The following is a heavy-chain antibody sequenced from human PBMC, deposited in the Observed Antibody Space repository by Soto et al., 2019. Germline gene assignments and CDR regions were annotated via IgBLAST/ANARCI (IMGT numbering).Heavy chain of an antibody. J-gene: IGHJ4*02. CDR1: GYTFTSYG. D-gene: IGHD3-3*01. CDR2: ISAYNGNT. V-gene: IGHV1-18*01. CDR3: ARAVYDFWSGYLDY. Sequence: ASVKVSFKASGYTFTSYGISWVRQAPGQGLEWMGWISAYNGNTNYAQKLQGRVTMTTDTSTSTAYMELRSLRSDDTAVYYCARAVYDFWSGYLDYWGQGTLVTVSS.